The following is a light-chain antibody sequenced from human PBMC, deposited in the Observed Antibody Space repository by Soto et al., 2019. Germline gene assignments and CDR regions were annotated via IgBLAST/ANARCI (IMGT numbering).Light chain of an antibody. CDR2: ANT. V-gene: IGLV1-40*01. Sequence: QSVLTQPPSVSGAPGQRVTISCTGSSSNIGAGYDVHWYQQLPGTAPKLLISANTNRPSGVPDRFSGSKSGTSASLAITGLQADDEADYYCQSYDSSRREVFGTGTKLTVL. J-gene: IGLJ1*01. CDR1: SSNIGAGYD. CDR3: QSYDSSRREV.